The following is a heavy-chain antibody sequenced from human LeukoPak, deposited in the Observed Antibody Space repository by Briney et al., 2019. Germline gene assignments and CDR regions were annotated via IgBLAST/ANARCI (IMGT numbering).Heavy chain of an antibody. D-gene: IGHD2-2*01. CDR3: ARDWYHAIDY. CDR1: GFPFDDCG. J-gene: IGHJ4*02. Sequence: GGSLRLSCAASGFPFDDCGMSWVRQAPGKGLEWVSGINWNGGSIGYAESVKGRFTISRDNAKNTLYLQMNSLRAEDTAVYYCARDWYHAIDYWGQGALVTVSS. V-gene: IGHV3-20*04. CDR2: INWNGGSI.